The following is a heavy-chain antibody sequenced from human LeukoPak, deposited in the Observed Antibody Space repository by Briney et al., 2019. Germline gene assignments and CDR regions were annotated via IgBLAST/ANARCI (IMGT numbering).Heavy chain of an antibody. CDR1: GFTFSTYG. CDR3: ARSDVDMAA. D-gene: IGHD5-12*01. CDR2: ISNDGNNK. V-gene: IGHV3-30*03. Sequence: PGRSLRLSCAASGFTFSTYGMHWVRQAPGKGLEWVAVISNDGNNKLYGDSVKGRFTISRDNSKNTLYLQINSLRAEDTAVYYCARSDVDMAAWGQGTLVTVSS. J-gene: IGHJ5*02.